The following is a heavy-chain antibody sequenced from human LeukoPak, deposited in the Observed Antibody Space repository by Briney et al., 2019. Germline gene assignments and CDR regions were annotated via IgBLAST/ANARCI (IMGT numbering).Heavy chain of an antibody. J-gene: IGHJ4*02. CDR3: AKTYSSSWYFDC. CDR2: IRDDGSNK. D-gene: IGHD6-13*01. CDR1: GFTFSSYG. Sequence: GGSLRLSCAASGFTFSSYGMHWVRQAPGKGLEWGAFIRDDGSNKLYADSVKGRFTISRDNSKNTLYLQMNSLRAEDTAVYYCAKTYSSSWYFDCWGQGTLVTVSS. V-gene: IGHV3-30*02.